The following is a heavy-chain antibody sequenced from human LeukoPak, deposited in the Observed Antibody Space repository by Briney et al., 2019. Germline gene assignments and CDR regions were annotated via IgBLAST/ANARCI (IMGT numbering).Heavy chain of an antibody. D-gene: IGHD3-10*01. CDR3: AKGRYRDPSGDLPDY. CDR2: ISGGGGST. Sequence: GGSLRLSCAASGFTFSSYAMNWVRQAPGKGLEWVSVISGGGGSTYYADSVKGRFTISRDNSKNTLYLQMNSLRAEDTAVYYCAKGRYRDPSGDLPDYWGQGTLVTVSS. CDR1: GFTFSSYA. V-gene: IGHV3-23*01. J-gene: IGHJ4*02.